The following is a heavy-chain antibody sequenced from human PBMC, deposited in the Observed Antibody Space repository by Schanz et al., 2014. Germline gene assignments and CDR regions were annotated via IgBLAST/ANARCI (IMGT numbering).Heavy chain of an antibody. J-gene: IGHJ6*03. CDR3: ARLGTGMAVAGSVIDSYYYYMDV. CDR2: ISAYNGNT. D-gene: IGHD6-19*01. V-gene: IGHV1-18*01. Sequence: QVQLVQSGDEVKGPGASVKVSCKASGYSFTPFPIHWVRQAPGQGLEWMGWISAYNGNTNYAQKLQGRVTMTRDTSTSTVYMELSSLRSEDTAVYYCARLGTGMAVAGSVIDSYYYYMDVWGEGTTVTVSS. CDR1: GYSFTPFP.